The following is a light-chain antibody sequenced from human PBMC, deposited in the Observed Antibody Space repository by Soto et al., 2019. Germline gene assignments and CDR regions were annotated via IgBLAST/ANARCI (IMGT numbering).Light chain of an antibody. CDR2: EVS. CDR1: SSDIGGYNY. Sequence: QSALTQPASVSGSPGQSITISCAGTSSDIGGYNYVSWYQQHPGKAPKLIIYEVSNRPSGVSNRFSGSKSGNTASLTISGLQAEDEVDYYCSSYTSSSTLEDVFGTGTKLTVL. J-gene: IGLJ1*01. CDR3: SSYTSSSTLEDV. V-gene: IGLV2-14*01.